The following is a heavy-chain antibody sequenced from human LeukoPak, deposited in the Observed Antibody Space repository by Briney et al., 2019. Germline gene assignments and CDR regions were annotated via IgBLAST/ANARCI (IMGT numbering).Heavy chain of an antibody. CDR3: ARVGRDGYKYYYYCYMDA. V-gene: IGHV3-48*01. J-gene: IGHJ6*03. Sequence: PGGSLRLSCAASGFTFSSYSLNWVRQAPGKGLEWVSYISSSSSTIYYADSVKGRFTISRDNAKNSLYLQMNSLRAEDTAVYYCARVGRDGYKYYYYCYMDACGKGTTVTVSS. CDR1: GFTFSSYS. CDR2: ISSSSSTI. D-gene: IGHD5-24*01.